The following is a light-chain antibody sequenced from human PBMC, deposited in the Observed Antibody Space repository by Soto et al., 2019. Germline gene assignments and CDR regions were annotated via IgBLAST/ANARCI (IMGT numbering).Light chain of an antibody. CDR3: QQSYNSPQT. CDR1: QTIMTY. CDR2: AAS. Sequence: DIQMTQSPSSLSASVGDEVTITCRASQTIMTYLNWYQLKPGKPPRLLIYAASSLQSGVPSRFSGSGSGTDFTLTISSXQPEDFATYSCQQSYNSPQTFGRGTKVDIK. J-gene: IGKJ1*01. V-gene: IGKV1-39*01.